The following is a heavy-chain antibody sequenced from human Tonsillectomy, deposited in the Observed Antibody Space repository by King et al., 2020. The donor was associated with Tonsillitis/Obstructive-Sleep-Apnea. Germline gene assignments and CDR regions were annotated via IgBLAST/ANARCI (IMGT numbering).Heavy chain of an antibody. CDR3: ARAKPELTPPGYYFDY. J-gene: IGHJ4*02. CDR1: GGSFSGYY. Sequence: VQLQQWGAGLLKPSETLSLTCAVYGGSFSGYYWSWIRQPPGKGLEWIGEINHSGSTNYNPSLKSRVTISVDTSKNQFSLKLSSVTAADTAVYYCARAKPELTPPGYYFDYWGQGTLVTVSS. CDR2: INHSGST. D-gene: IGHD1-14*01. V-gene: IGHV4-34*01.